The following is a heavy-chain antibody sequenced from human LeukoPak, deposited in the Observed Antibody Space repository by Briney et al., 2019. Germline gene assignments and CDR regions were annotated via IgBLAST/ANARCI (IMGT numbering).Heavy chain of an antibody. CDR3: ARDALEPPQGLDY. CDR1: GYTFTSYY. J-gene: IGHJ4*02. CDR2: INPSGGST. Sequence: ASVKVPCKASGYTFTSYYMHWVRQAPGQGLEWMGIINPSGGSTSYAQKFQGRVTMTRDMSTSTVYMELSSLRSEDTAVYYCARDALEPPQGLDYWGQGTLVTVSS. V-gene: IGHV1-46*01.